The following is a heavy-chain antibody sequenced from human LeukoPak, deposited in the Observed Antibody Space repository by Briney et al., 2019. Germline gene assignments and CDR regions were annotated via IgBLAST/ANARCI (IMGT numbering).Heavy chain of an antibody. Sequence: GGSLRLSCAASGFTFSSYEMNWVRQAPGKGPEWVSYISSSGSTIYYADSVKGRFTISRDNSGHVLYLQLNRLRVDDTAFYYCPKPLLTPGNWGPGTLVTVSS. J-gene: IGHJ4*02. CDR1: GFTFSSYE. D-gene: IGHD4-23*01. CDR2: ISSSGSTI. CDR3: PKPLLTPGN. V-gene: IGHV3-48*03.